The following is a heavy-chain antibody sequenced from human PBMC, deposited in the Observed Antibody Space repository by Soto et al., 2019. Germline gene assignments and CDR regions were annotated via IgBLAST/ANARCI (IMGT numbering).Heavy chain of an antibody. Sequence: ASVKVSCKASGYTFSDFDINWLRQAPGRGLEWLGMINPSGGSTTYAQNLQGRVTMTRDTSTNTVYMELSSLRSEDTAVYYCAREAINSSGYSRYFQHWGQGTLVTVSS. CDR2: INPSGGST. CDR3: AREAINSSGYSRYFQH. V-gene: IGHV1-46*01. J-gene: IGHJ1*01. CDR1: GYTFSDFD. D-gene: IGHD3-22*01.